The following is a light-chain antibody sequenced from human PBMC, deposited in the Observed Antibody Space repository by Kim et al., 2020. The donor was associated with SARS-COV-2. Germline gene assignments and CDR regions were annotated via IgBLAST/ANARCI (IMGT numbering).Light chain of an antibody. V-gene: IGLV3-19*01. Sequence: SSELTQDPAVSVALGQTVRITCQGDSLRKYYASWYQQRPGQAPVLVIYGKNNRPSGIPDRISGSSSGDTASLTITGAQAEDEADYYCNSRDSSDNHWVFG. CDR1: SLRKYY. CDR3: NSRDSSDNHWV. J-gene: IGLJ3*02. CDR2: GKN.